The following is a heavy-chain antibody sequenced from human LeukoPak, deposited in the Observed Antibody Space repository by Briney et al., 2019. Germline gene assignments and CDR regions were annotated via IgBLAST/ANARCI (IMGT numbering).Heavy chain of an antibody. V-gene: IGHV1-2*02. J-gene: IGHJ4*02. CDR2: INPNSGGT. CDR3: ARMGRYYDSSGSPAY. CDR1: GYTFTGQY. Sequence: ASVKVSCKASGYTFTGQYMHWVRQAPGQGLEWMGWINPNSGGTNYAQKFQGRVTMTRDTSISTAYMELSRLRSDDTAVYYCARMGRYYDSSGSPAYWGQGTLVTVSS. D-gene: IGHD3-22*01.